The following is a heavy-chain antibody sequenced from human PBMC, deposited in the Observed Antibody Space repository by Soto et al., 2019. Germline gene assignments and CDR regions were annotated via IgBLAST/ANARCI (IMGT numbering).Heavy chain of an antibody. D-gene: IGHD3-16*02. CDR3: AKDSYASGSYLVY. Sequence: SLRLSCAASGFTFSSYGMHWVRQAPGKGLEWVAVISYDGSNKHYADSVKGRFTISRDNSKNTLYLQMNSLRAEDTAVYYCAKDSYASGSYLVYWGQGTLVTVSS. CDR2: ISYDGSNK. V-gene: IGHV3-30*18. J-gene: IGHJ4*02. CDR1: GFTFSSYG.